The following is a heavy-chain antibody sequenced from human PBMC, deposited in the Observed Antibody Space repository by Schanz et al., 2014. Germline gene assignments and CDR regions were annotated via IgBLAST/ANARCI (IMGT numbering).Heavy chain of an antibody. D-gene: IGHD6-13*01. J-gene: IGHJ5*02. CDR3: ATASAPVREAGAGSSFHL. CDR2: IKSKTDGETT. CDR1: RFTVTNAW. V-gene: IGHV3-15*01. Sequence: EVQLVESGGGLVKPGGSLTLSCAASRFTVTNAWMSWVRQAPGKGLEWVGRIKSKTDGETTDYAAPVKGRFSISRDDSQSTLYLQMNSLKIEDTAVYYCATASAPVREAGAGSSFHLWGQGTLVTVSP.